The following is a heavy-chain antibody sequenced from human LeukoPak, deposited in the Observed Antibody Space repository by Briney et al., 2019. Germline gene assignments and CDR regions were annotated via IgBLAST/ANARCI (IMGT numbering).Heavy chain of an antibody. CDR2: ISWNSGSI. Sequence: GGSLRLSCAASGFTFDDYAMHWVRQAPGKGLEWVSGISWNSGSIGYADSVKGRFTISRDNAKNSLYLQMNSLRAEDMALYYCAKDIGDGYNYGFDYWGQGTLVTVSS. V-gene: IGHV3-9*03. CDR3: AKDIGDGYNYGFDY. J-gene: IGHJ4*02. D-gene: IGHD5-24*01. CDR1: GFTFDDYA.